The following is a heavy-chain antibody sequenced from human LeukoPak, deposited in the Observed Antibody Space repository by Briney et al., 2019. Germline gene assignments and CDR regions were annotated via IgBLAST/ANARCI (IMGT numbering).Heavy chain of an antibody. CDR1: GFIVTSYY. CDR2: IYSGGTT. Sequence: PGGSLRLSCEASGFIVTSYYMTWVRQAPGKGLEWVSVIYSGGTTYYADSVKGRVAISRGNSKNTVFLQMNSVRAEDTAVYYCARSYSNHLFGMDVWGQGSTVTVSS. D-gene: IGHD4-11*01. J-gene: IGHJ6*02. CDR3: ARSYSNHLFGMDV. V-gene: IGHV3-66*01.